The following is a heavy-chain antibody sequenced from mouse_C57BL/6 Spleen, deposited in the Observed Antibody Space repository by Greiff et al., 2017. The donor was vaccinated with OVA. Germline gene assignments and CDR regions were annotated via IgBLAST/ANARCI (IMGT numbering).Heavy chain of an antibody. D-gene: IGHD2-4*01. J-gene: IGHJ4*01. Sequence: VKLMESGAELVRPGTSVKVSCKASGYAFTNYLIEWVKQRPGQGLEWIGVINPGSGGTNYNEKFKGKATLTADKSSSTAYMQLSSLTSEDSAVYFCAREGYYDYGGAMDYWGQGTSVTVSS. CDR1: GYAFTNYL. V-gene: IGHV1-54*01. CDR3: AREGYYDYGGAMDY. CDR2: INPGSGGT.